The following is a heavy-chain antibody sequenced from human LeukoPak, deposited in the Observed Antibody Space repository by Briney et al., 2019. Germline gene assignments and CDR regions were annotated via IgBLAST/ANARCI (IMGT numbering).Heavy chain of an antibody. CDR1: GGSFSGYY. J-gene: IGHJ4*02. Sequence: SETLSLTCAVYGGSFSGYYWSWIRQPPGKGLEWIGEINHSGSTNYNPSLKSRVTISVDTSKNQFSLKLSSVTAADTAVYYCARAGQPFFDYWGQGTLVTVSS. D-gene: IGHD7-27*01. V-gene: IGHV4-34*01. CDR2: INHSGST. CDR3: ARAGQPFFDY.